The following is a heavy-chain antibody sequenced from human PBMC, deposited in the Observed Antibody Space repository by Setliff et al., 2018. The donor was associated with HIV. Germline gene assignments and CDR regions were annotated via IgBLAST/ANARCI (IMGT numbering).Heavy chain of an antibody. D-gene: IGHD3-10*01. J-gene: IGHJ6*03. CDR1: GYPLTDFS. CDR2: FDPEDGET. V-gene: IGHV1-24*01. Sequence: PSVKVSCKVSGYPLTDFSIHWVRQAPGKGLEWMGGFDPEDGETIYAQKFQGRVTMTEDTSTNTAYMELSSLRSEDTALYYCATFRRGSGRYYYYMDVWGKGTTVT. CDR3: ATFRRGSGRYYYYMDV.